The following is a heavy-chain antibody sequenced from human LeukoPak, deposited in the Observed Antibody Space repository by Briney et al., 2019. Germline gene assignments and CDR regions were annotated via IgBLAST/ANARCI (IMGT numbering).Heavy chain of an antibody. Sequence: GGSLRLSCAASGFAFSNFYMSWLRQAPGKGLEGVANIKFDGSETFYADSVKGRFTISGDNSKNSQYLQMNGLRGEDTAIYKSGGAAAGSFDYWGQGTLVTVSS. D-gene: IGHD6-25*01. CDR1: GFAFSNFY. V-gene: IGHV3-7*01. CDR2: IKFDGSET. CDR3: GGAAAGSFDY. J-gene: IGHJ4*02.